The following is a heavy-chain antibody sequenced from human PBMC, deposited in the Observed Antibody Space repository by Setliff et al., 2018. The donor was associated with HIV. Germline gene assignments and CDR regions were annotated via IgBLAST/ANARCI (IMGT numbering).Heavy chain of an antibody. V-gene: IGHV4-31*03. D-gene: IGHD5-18*01. CDR1: GGSISRVGYY. Sequence: KTSETLSLTCSVSGGSISRVGYYWSWIRQHPGKGLEWIGYITYSGSTYYNPSLMSRVSISPDTSKNQFSLKLTSVTAADTAVYYCARVGSVIQVTLFGMKVWGQGTTVTVSS. CDR3: ARVGSVIQVTLFGMKV. J-gene: IGHJ6*02. CDR2: ITYSGST.